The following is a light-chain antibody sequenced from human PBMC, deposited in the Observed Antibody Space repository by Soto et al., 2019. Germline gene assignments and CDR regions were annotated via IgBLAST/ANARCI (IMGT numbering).Light chain of an antibody. J-gene: IGKJ1*01. Sequence: LWVSLGELGTSNCKSLQSVLYSPNNENYLAWYQQKPGQPPKLLVYWASTRESGVPARFSGSGSGTEFTLTIIILQSEDFAVYYCQQYKTGRKFGKGNK. V-gene: IGKV4-1*01. CDR3: QQYKTGRK. CDR1: QSVLYSPNNENY. CDR2: WAS.